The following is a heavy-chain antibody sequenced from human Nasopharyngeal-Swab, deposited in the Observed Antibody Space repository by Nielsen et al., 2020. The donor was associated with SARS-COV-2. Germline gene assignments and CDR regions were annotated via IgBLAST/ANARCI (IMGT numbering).Heavy chain of an antibody. CDR2: IYYSGST. Sequence: WIRQPPGKGLEWIGSIYYSGSTYYNPSLKSRVTISVDTSKNQFSLKLSSVTAADTAVYYCARQGGWYFDYWGQGILVTVSS. CDR3: ARQGGWYFDY. V-gene: IGHV4-39*01. J-gene: IGHJ4*02. D-gene: IGHD6-19*01.